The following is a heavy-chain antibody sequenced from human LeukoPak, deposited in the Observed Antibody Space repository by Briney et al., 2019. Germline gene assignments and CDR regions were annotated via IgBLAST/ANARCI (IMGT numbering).Heavy chain of an antibody. V-gene: IGHV1-2*02. CDR2: INPNSGGT. CDR1: GYTFTGYY. D-gene: IGHD1-26*01. J-gene: IGHJ4*02. Sequence: ASVTVSCKASGYTFTGYYMHWVRQAPGQGLEWMGWINPNSGGTNFAQEFQGRVTMTRDTSFSTAYMELSRLRSDDTALYYCAKQSGSSSLFDYWGQGTLVTVSS. CDR3: AKQSGSSSLFDY.